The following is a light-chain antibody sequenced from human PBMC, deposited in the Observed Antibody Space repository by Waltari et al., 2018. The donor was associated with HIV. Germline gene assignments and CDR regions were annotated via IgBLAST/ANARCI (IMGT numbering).Light chain of an antibody. CDR2: DAD. CDR3: QQYNNWPPLT. Sequence: EIVMTQSPATLSVSPGERATLSCRASLSVNRNLAWYQQKPGQAPRLLIYDADTRATGIPDRFRGSGSGTEFILTISSLQSEDFAVYYCQQYNNWPPLTFGQGTRLDIK. V-gene: IGKV3-15*01. CDR1: LSVNRN. J-gene: IGKJ5*01.